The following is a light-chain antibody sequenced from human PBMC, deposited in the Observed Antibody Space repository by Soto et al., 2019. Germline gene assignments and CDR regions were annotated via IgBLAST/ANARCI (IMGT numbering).Light chain of an antibody. CDR2: GAS. CDR3: QQRSNWPLT. V-gene: IGKV3-11*01. Sequence: EKVMTQYPTTPSVSPGERATLSCRASQSVSSNLAWYQQKPGQAPRLLIYGASNRATGISARFSGSGSGTDFTLTISSLEPEDFAVYYCQQRSNWPLTFGGGTKVDI. J-gene: IGKJ4*01. CDR1: QSVSSN.